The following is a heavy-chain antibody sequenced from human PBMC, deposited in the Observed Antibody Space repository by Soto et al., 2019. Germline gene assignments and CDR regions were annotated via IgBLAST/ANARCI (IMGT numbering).Heavy chain of an antibody. V-gene: IGHV3-21*01. Sequence: AQLVESGGSLVKPGGSLRLSCAASGFSFGDYIMNWVRQAPGRGLEWVASISHSGSYIFYADSVKGRFTISRDNSRDSLYLQMNSLRGDDTAIYYCASPRDYCVTTSNCFIAFDIWGQGTRVTVSS. CDR2: ISHSGSYI. CDR3: ASPRDYCVTTSNCFIAFDI. CDR1: GFSFGDYI. J-gene: IGHJ3*02. D-gene: IGHD4-17*01.